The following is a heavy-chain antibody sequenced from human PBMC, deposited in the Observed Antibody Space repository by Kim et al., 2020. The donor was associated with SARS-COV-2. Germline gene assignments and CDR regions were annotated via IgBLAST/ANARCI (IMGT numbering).Heavy chain of an antibody. CDR2: IWLRDSNT. CDR1: STSYW. D-gene: IGHD3-3*01. J-gene: IGHJ4*02. V-gene: IGHV5-51*01. Sequence: GESLKISCRVSSTSYWIGWVRQMPGKGLEWMGIIWLRDSNTKYSPPFQGQVTILADKDSSTAYLQWSSLKASDTAIYYCARALNGDFYFDYLGRGTLLTVSS. CDR3: ARALNGDFYFDY.